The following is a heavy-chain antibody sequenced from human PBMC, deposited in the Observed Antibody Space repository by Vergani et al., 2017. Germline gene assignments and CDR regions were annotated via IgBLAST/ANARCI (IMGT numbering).Heavy chain of an antibody. CDR2: IFHSGRT. J-gene: IGHJ6*02. Sequence: QVQLQESGPGLVKPPGTLSLTCAVSGGSISDNYWWTWVRQPPGKGPEWLGEIFHSGRTNYKPSLRSRVTISLEKSKNVFSLNLSSVTDADTAVYFCARELSYYYGSGSDDYNPYYYEGMDVWGPGTTVTVSS. D-gene: IGHD3-10*01. V-gene: IGHV4-4*01. CDR3: ARELSYYYGSGSDDYNPYYYEGMDV. CDR1: GGSISDNYW.